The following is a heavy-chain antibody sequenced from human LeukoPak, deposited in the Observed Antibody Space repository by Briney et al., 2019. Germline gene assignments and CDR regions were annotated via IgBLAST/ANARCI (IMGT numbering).Heavy chain of an antibody. V-gene: IGHV1-69*04. D-gene: IGHD1-26*01. CDR1: GGTFSSYA. J-gene: IGHJ4*02. Sequence: ASVKVSCKASGGTFSSYAISWVRQAPGQGLEWMGRIIPTLGIANYAQKFQGRVTITADKSTSTAYMELSSLRSEDTAVYYCASSIVGAKDRLWYLDYWGQGTLVTVSS. CDR3: ASSIVGAKDRLWYLDY. CDR2: IIPTLGIA.